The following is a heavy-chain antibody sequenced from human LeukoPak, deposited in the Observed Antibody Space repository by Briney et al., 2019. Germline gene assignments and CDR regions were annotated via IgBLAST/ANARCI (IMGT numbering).Heavy chain of an antibody. CDR1: GYTFTGYY. V-gene: IGHV1-2*06. D-gene: IGHD2-15*01. CDR2: INPNSGGT. J-gene: IGHJ6*02. CDR3: ARDRTPLSYCSGGSCPSNYYYYGMDV. Sequence: ASVKVSCKASGYTFTGYYMHWVRQAPGQGLEWMGRINPNSGGTNYAQKFQGRVTMTRDTSISTAYMELSSLRSEDTAVYYCARDRTPLSYCSGGSCPSNYYYYGMDVWGQGTTVTVSS.